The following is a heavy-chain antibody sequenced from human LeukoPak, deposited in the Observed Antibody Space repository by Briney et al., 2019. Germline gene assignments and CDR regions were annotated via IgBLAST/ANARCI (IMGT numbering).Heavy chain of an antibody. D-gene: IGHD4-17*01. V-gene: IGHV3-23*01. J-gene: IGHJ4*02. CDR3: ARATVTTGSDH. CDR2: ISGSGGST. Sequence: GGSLRLSCVVSGFSFSDSYMTWIRQAPGKGLEWVSTISGSGGSTYYADSVKGRFTISRDNSKNTLYLQMNSLRAEDTAVYYCARATVTTGSDHWGQGTLVTVSS. CDR1: GFSFSDSY.